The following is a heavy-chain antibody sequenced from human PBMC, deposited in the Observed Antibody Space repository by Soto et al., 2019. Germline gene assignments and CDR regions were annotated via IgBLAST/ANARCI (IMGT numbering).Heavy chain of an antibody. J-gene: IGHJ5*02. CDR3: ARHKLWFGETRFDP. V-gene: IGHV4-39*01. Sequence: PSETLSLTCTVSGGSISSSSYYWGWIRQPPGKGLEWIGSIYYSGSTYYNPSPKSRVTISVDTSKNQFSLKLSSVTAADTAVYYCARHKLWFGETRFDPWGQGTLVTVS. CDR1: GGSISSSSYY. CDR2: IYYSGST. D-gene: IGHD3-10*01.